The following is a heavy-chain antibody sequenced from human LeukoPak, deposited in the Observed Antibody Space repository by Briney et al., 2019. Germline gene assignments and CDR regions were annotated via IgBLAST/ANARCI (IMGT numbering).Heavy chain of an antibody. CDR1: GLTLSGQW. CDR3: AKGYYYDSSCYHFPGHLDY. Sequence: PGGSLRHSCAASGLTLSGQWMNWVRQAPGQGLEWVANIKHDGSEKYYVDSVKGRFTISRDNSKNTLYLQIDRLGAEDTAVYYCAKGYYYDSSCYHFPGHLDYCGQGTLVTVSS. D-gene: IGHD3-22*01. CDR2: IKHDGSEK. J-gene: IGHJ4*02. V-gene: IGHV3-7*01.